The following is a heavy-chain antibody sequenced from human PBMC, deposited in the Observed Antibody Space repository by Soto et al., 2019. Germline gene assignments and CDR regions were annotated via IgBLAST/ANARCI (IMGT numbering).Heavy chain of an antibody. D-gene: IGHD3-16*02. V-gene: IGHV1-8*01. CDR1: GYPFTGYD. Sequence: SVKGSFNARGYPFTGYDINLVRQATGQGLEWMGWMNPNSGNTGYAQKFQGRVTMTRNTSISTAYMEPSSLRSEDTAVYYCARARLSVWGSYRYRHFDYWGQGTLVTVSS. CDR3: ARARLSVWGSYRYRHFDY. CDR2: MNPNSGNT. J-gene: IGHJ4*02.